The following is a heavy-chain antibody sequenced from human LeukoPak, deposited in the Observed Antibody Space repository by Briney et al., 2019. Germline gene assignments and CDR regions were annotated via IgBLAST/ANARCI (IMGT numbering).Heavy chain of an antibody. CDR1: GGSFSGYY. J-gene: IGHJ4*02. Sequence: SETLSLTCAVYGGSFSGYYWSWIRQPPGKGLEWIGEINHSGSTNYNPSLKSRVTISVDTSKNQFSLKLSSVTAADTAVYYCARGELEYYYDSSGYYYFDYWGQGTLVTVSS. V-gene: IGHV4-34*01. CDR3: ARGELEYYYDSSGYYYFDY. D-gene: IGHD3-22*01. CDR2: INHSGST.